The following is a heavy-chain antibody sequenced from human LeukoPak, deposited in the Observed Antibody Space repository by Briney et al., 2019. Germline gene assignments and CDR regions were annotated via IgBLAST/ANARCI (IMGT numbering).Heavy chain of an antibody. CDR1: GGSISSYY. CDR3: ARVTSIAAAGYPDFDY. V-gene: IGHV4-59*01. D-gene: IGHD6-13*01. CDR2: IYYSGST. J-gene: IGHJ4*02. Sequence: SETLSLTCTVSGGSISSYYWSWIRQPPGKGLEWIGYIYYSGSTNYNPSLKSRVTISVDTSKNQFSLKLSSVTAADTAVYYCARVTSIAAAGYPDFDYWGQGTLVTVSS.